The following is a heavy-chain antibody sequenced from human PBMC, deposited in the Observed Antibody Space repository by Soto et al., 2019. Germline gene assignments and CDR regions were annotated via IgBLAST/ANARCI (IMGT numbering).Heavy chain of an antibody. D-gene: IGHD4-17*01. CDR1: GYSFTSYW. V-gene: IGHV5-51*01. CDR2: IYPGDSDT. CDR3: ARGVNYGGNFRPSADFDL. Sequence: EVQLVQSGAEVKKPGESLQISCKGSGYSFTSYWIGWVRQMPGKGLEWMGIIYPGDSDTRYSPSFQGQVTISADKSISTAYRQWSSLKASDTAMYYCARGVNYGGNFRPSADFDLWGRGTLVTVSS. J-gene: IGHJ2*01.